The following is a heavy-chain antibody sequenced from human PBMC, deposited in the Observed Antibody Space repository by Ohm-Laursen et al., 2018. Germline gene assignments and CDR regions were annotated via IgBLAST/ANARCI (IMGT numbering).Heavy chain of an antibody. CDR1: GFIFSNYG. Sequence: SSLRLSCAASGFIFSNYGMHWVRQAPGKGLEWVAVIWYDGSNKYYGDSVKGRFTISRDNPKNTLYLQMNSLRAEDTAVYYCARLKGASRSYYPDYWGQGTLVTVSS. V-gene: IGHV3-33*01. CDR3: ARLKGASRSYYPDY. CDR2: IWYDGSNK. D-gene: IGHD3-10*01. J-gene: IGHJ4*02.